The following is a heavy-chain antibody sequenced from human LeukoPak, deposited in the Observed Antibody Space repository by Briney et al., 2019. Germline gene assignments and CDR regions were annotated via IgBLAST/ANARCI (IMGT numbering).Heavy chain of an antibody. CDR2: ISSSSSYI. D-gene: IGHD6-6*01. J-gene: IGHJ3*02. CDR1: GFTFSSYS. Sequence: GGSLRLSCAASGFTFSSYSMNWVRQAPGKGLEWVSSISSSSSYIYYADSVKGRFTISRDNAKNSLYLQMNSLRAVGTAVYYCASESSSRSNDAFDIWGQGTMVTVSS. CDR3: ASESSSRSNDAFDI. V-gene: IGHV3-21*01.